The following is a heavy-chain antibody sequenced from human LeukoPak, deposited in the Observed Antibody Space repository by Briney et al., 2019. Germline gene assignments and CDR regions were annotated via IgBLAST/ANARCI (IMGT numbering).Heavy chain of an antibody. CDR3: AISTAWRYYFDY. Sequence: HPSETLSLTCAVSGGSISSSNWWSWVRQPPGKGLEWIGEIYHGGNTNYNPSLKSRVTISVDKSKNQFSLKLSSVTAADTAVYYCAISTAWRYYFDYWRQGTLVTVPS. J-gene: IGHJ4*02. CDR1: GGSISSSNW. V-gene: IGHV4-4*02. D-gene: IGHD5-18*01. CDR2: IYHGGNT.